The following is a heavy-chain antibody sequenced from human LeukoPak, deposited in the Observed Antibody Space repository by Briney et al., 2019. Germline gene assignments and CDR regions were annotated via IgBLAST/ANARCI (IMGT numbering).Heavy chain of an antibody. Sequence: GGSLRLSCAASGFTFSSYAMSWVRQAPGKGLERVSAISGSGGSTYYADSVKGRFTISRDNSKNTLYLQMNSLRAEDTAVYYCAKDVGRDSSGYYYGYWGQGTLVTVSS. V-gene: IGHV3-23*01. CDR2: ISGSGGST. CDR1: GFTFSSYA. D-gene: IGHD3-22*01. CDR3: AKDVGRDSSGYYYGY. J-gene: IGHJ4*02.